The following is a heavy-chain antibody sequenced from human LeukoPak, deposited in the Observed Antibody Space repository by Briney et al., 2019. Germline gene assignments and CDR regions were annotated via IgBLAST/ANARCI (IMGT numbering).Heavy chain of an antibody. J-gene: IGHJ6*02. CDR2: ISGDGGTT. CDR1: GFSFDDYA. V-gene: IGHV3-43*02. Sequence: GGSLRLSCGASGFSFDDYAMHWVRQAPGKGLEWVSLISGDGGTTNYTDSVKGRFTISRDNSKDSLYLQMNSLRTEDTALYYCAKDSRYSSTWYYYYGLDVWGQGTTVTVSS. CDR3: AKDSRYSSTWYYYYGLDV. D-gene: IGHD6-13*01.